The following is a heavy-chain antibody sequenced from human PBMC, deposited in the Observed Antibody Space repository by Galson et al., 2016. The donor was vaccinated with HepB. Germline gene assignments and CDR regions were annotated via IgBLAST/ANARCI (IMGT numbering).Heavy chain of an antibody. D-gene: IGHD3-16*01. Sequence: LEWMGGMIPMLATAHYAQRFQGRVTVSADESTSTAYMELSSLRSDDTAVYYCARSFWGKYETGYYHYALDVWGQGTTVTVSS. J-gene: IGHJ6*02. CDR2: MIPMLATA. V-gene: IGHV1-69*01. CDR3: ARSFWGKYETGYYHYALDV.